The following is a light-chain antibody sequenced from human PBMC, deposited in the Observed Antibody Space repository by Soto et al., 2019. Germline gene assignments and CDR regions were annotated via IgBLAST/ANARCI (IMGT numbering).Light chain of an antibody. J-gene: IGKJ2*01. Sequence: EVVLTQSPGTLSLSPGESATLSCRASQSVTNNYFAWYQQKPGQAPRLLIFGSSDRPTGIPDRFSGSGSGTDFTLTISRLEPEDFAVYYCHQYGSSPPYTFGQGTKLEIK. CDR2: GSS. V-gene: IGKV3-20*01. CDR3: HQYGSSPPYT. CDR1: QSVTNNY.